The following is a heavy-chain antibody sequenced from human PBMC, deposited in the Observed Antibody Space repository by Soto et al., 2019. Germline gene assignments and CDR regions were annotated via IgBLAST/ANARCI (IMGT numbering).Heavy chain of an antibody. Sequence: SETLSLTCFVSGYSITAGGYYWSWIRHHPGKGLEWIGSFYSSGSIIYNPSLRSRVSISGGTSSNQFSMSLTSVTAADTARYYCARVYSSGSGWCHPWGQGTLVTVSS. J-gene: IGHJ5*02. CDR2: FYSSGSI. V-gene: IGHV4-31*03. D-gene: IGHD6-25*01. CDR3: ARVYSSGSGWCHP. CDR1: GYSITAGGYY.